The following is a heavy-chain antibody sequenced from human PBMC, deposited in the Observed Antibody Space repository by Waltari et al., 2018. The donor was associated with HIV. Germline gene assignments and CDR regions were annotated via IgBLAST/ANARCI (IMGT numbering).Heavy chain of an antibody. D-gene: IGHD6-6*01. Sequence: QVQLVQSGAEVKKPGASVKVSCKASGYTFTGSYMPCVRQAPGQGLEWMGWINPNSGGTNYAQKFQGRVTMTRDTSISTAYMELSRLRSDDTAVYYCARDQEHSPYYYYGMDVWGQGTTVTVSS. J-gene: IGHJ6*02. CDR3: ARDQEHSPYYYYGMDV. CDR1: GYTFTGSY. CDR2: INPNSGGT. V-gene: IGHV1-2*02.